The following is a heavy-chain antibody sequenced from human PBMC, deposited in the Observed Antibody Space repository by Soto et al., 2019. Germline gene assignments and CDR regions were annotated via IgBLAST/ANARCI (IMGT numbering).Heavy chain of an antibody. CDR3: ARKGFFSSTSCILRRDYYYYRDV. D-gene: IGHD2-2*01. J-gene: IGHJ6*03. CDR2: IYPGDSDT. CDR1: GYSFTSYW. V-gene: IGHV5-51*01. Sequence: GESLKISCKGSGYSFTSYWIGWVRQMPGKGLEWMGIIYPGDSDTRYSPSFQGQVTISADKSISTAYLQWSSLEALDTAMYYCARKGFFSSTSCILRRDYYYYRDVWGKGTTVTVSS.